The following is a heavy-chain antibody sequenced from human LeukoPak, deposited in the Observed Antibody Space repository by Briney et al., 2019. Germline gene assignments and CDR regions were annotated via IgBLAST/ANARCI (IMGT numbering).Heavy chain of an antibody. CDR2: ISYDGSNK. CDR1: GLTFSSYA. CDR3: AREEDSSGYYQLDY. V-gene: IGHV3-30*04. D-gene: IGHD3-22*01. J-gene: IGHJ4*02. Sequence: PGGSLRLSCAASGLTFSSYAMHWFRQAPGKGLEWVAVISYDGSNKYYADSVKGRFTISRDNSKNTLYLQMDSLRAEDTAVYYCAREEDSSGYYQLDYWGQGTLVTVSS.